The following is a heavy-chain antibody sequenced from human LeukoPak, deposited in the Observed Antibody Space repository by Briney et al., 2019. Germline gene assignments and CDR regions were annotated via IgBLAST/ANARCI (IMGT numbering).Heavy chain of an antibody. CDR2: ISYDGSNK. J-gene: IGHJ6*02. V-gene: IGHV3-30*03. D-gene: IGHD3-10*01. CDR1: GFTFSSYG. Sequence: GGSLRLSCAASGFTFSSYGMHWVRQAPGKGLEWVAVISYDGSNKYYADSVKGRFTISRDNSKNTLYLQMNSLRAEDTAVYYCARGDYSGSGSYPIYGMDVWGQGTTVTVSS. CDR3: ARGDYSGSGSYPIYGMDV.